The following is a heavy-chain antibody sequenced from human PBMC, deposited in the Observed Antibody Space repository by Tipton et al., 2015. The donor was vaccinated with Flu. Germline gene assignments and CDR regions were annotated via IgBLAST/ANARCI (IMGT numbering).Heavy chain of an antibody. CDR1: GFSFNNYA. CDR2: ITASGTGT. V-gene: IGHV3-23*01. Sequence: SLRLSCAASGFSFNNYAMSWVRQAPGKGLEWVSAITASGTGTFYEDSVKGRFTISRDNSKNSLFLQMNSLRAEDTAVYYCAKEWQAWHVWYIDYWGQGALVTVSS. J-gene: IGHJ4*02. CDR3: AKEWQAWHVWYIDY. D-gene: IGHD3-16*01.